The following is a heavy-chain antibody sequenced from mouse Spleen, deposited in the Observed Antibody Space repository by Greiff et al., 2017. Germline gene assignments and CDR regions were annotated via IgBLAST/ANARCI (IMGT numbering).Heavy chain of an antibody. J-gene: IGHJ3*01. D-gene: IGHD2-5*01. V-gene: IGHV1-50*01. CDR1: GYTFTSYW. Sequence: QVQLQQPGAELVKPGASVKLSCKASGYTFTSYWMQWVKQRPGQGLEWIGEIDPSDSYTNYNQKFKGKATLTVDTSSSTAYVQLSSLTSEDSAVYYCSRRSNCEGAWFAYWGQGTLVTVSA. CDR2: IDPSDSYT. CDR3: SRRSNCEGAWFAY.